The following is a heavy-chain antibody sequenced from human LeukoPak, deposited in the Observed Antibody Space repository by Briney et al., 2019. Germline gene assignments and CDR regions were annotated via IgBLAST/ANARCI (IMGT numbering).Heavy chain of an antibody. J-gene: IGHJ3*02. CDR1: GGSISSYY. D-gene: IGHD1-7*01. Sequence: SETLSLTCTVSGGSISSYYWSWIRQPPGKGLEWIGYIYHSGSTYYNPSLKSRVTISVDRSKNQFSLKLSSVTAADTAVYYCARDGGYNWNSGDAFDIWGQGTMVTVSS. V-gene: IGHV4-59*12. CDR2: IYHSGST. CDR3: ARDGGYNWNSGDAFDI.